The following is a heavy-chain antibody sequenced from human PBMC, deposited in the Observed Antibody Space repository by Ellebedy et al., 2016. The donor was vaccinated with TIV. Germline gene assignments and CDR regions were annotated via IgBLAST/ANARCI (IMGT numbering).Heavy chain of an antibody. J-gene: IGHJ5*02. CDR1: GYSFTSYW. V-gene: IGHV5-10-1*01. D-gene: IGHD2-15*01. CDR3: ARHQRGYSNP. Sequence: GESLKISCKGSGYSFTSYWISWVRQMPGKGLEWMGRIDPSDSYTNYSPSFQGHVTISADKSISTAYLQWSSLKASDTAIYYCARHQRGYSNPWGQGTLVTVSS. CDR2: IDPSDSYT.